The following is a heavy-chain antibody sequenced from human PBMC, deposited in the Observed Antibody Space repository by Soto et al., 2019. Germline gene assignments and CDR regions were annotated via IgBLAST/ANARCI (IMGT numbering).Heavy chain of an antibody. J-gene: IGHJ6*02. CDR2: LYRGGSR. D-gene: IGHD3-9*01. V-gene: IGHV3-53*01. CDR3: ARDFKDLTNFYYYGMDL. CDR1: GFTVSSHD. Sequence: GGSLRLSCAGSGFTVSSHDMSWVRQAPGKGLEWVSVLYRGGSRYYEDSVKGRFTISRDKSKSILYLQMNSLRAEDTAVYYCARDFKDLTNFYYYGMDLWGQGTTVTVSS.